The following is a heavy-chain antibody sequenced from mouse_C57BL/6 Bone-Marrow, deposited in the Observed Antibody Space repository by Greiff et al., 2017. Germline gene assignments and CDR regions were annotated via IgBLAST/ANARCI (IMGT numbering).Heavy chain of an antibody. CDR1: GFNIKDYY. J-gene: IGHJ2*01. V-gene: IGHV14-1*01. CDR3: TTRDYYSNVPYYFDY. Sequence: EVQLQQSGAELVRPGASVKLSCTASGFNIKDYYMHWVKQRPEQGLEWIGRIDPEDGDTEYDPKFQGKATMTADTSSNTAYLQLSSLTSEDTAVYYCTTRDYYSNVPYYFDYWGQGTTLTVSS. D-gene: IGHD2-5*01. CDR2: IDPEDGDT.